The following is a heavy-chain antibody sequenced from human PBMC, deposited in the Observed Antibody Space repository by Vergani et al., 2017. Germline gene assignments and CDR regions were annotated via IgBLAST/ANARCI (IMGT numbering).Heavy chain of an antibody. D-gene: IGHD3-3*02. V-gene: IGHV3-30-3*01. Sequence: QVQLVESGGGVVQPGRSLRLSCAASGFTFSSYAMHWVRQAPGKWLEWVAVISYDGSNKYYADSVTGRFTISRDNSKNTLYLQMNSLRAEDTAVYYCARDLLANWGQGTLVTVSS. J-gene: IGHJ4*02. CDR3: ARDLLAN. CDR1: GFTFSSYA. CDR2: ISYDGSNK.